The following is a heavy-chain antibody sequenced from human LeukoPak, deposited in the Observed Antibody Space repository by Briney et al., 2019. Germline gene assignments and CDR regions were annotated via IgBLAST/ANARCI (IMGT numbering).Heavy chain of an antibody. V-gene: IGHV1-46*01. CDR3: ARSGARYCSGGSCSYDY. CDR2: INPSGGST. CDR1: GYTFTSYY. D-gene: IGHD2-15*01. J-gene: IGHJ4*02. Sequence: GASVKVSCKASGYTFTSYYMHWVRQAPGQGLEWMGIINPSGGSTSYAQKFQGRVTMTRDMSTSTVYMELSSLRSEDTAVYYCARSGARYCSGGSCSYDYWGQGTLVTVSS.